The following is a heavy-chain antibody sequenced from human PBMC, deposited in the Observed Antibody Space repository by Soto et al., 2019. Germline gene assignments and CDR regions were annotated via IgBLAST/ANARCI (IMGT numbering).Heavy chain of an antibody. J-gene: IGHJ6*03. CDR1: GGSISSYY. Sequence: SETLSLTCTVSGGSISSYYWSWIRQPPGKGLEWIGYIYYSGSTNYNPSLKSRVTISVDTPKNQFSLKLSSVAAADTAVYYCARRANRGYYYYMDVWGKGTTVTVSS. V-gene: IGHV4-59*08. CDR3: ARRANRGYYYYMDV. CDR2: IYYSGST. D-gene: IGHD1-26*01.